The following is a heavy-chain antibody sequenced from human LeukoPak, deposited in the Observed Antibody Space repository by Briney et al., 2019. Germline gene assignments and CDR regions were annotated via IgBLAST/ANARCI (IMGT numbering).Heavy chain of an antibody. D-gene: IGHD3-10*01. V-gene: IGHV7-4-1*01. CDR3: ARDQYITMVRGVISY. CDR1: GYTFTSYA. J-gene: IGHJ4*02. Sequence: ASVTVSCTASGYTFTSYAMNWVRQAPGQGLEWMGWINTNTGNPTYAQGFTGRFVFSLGTSVSTAYLQICSLKAEDTAVYYCARDQYITMVRGVISYWGQGTLVTVSS. CDR2: INTNTGNP.